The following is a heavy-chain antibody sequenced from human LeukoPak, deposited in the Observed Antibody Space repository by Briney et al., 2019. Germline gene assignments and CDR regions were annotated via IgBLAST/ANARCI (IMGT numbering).Heavy chain of an antibody. Sequence: KPSETLSLTCTVSGGSISSYYWGWIRQPPGKGLEWIGSIYYSGSTYYNPSLKSRVTISVDTSKNQFSLKLSSVTAADTAVYYCASLLTVTTGDYWGQGTLVTVSS. CDR3: ASLLTVTTGDY. D-gene: IGHD4-17*01. CDR2: IYYSGST. CDR1: GGSISSYY. J-gene: IGHJ4*02. V-gene: IGHV4-39*01.